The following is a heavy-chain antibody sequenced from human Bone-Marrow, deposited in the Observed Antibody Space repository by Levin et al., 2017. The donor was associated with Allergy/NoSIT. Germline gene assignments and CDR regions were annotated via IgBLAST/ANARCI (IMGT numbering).Heavy chain of an antibody. D-gene: IGHD6-25*01. CDR2: YDPEDGET. CDR1: GYTLSDSS. V-gene: IGHV1-24*01. CDR3: ARNDGLDAFDI. J-gene: IGHJ3*02. Sequence: GASVKVSCKLHGYTLSDSSMHWVRQAPGKGLEWVGGYDPEDGETVPAQKFQGRVSMTEDSSTNTVYMELSRLTSEDTAVYFCARNDGLDAFDIWGQGTMVTVSS.